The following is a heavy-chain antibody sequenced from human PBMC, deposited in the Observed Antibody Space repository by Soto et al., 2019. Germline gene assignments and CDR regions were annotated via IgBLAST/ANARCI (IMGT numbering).Heavy chain of an antibody. CDR3: AKSYVLLFDY. D-gene: IGHD3-10*01. CDR2: ISGSDGNT. Sequence: EVQLLESGGGLVQPGGSLRLSCAASGFAFSSYAMTWVRQAPGKGLEWVSVISGSDGNTYYADSVKGRFTIFRDNTKNTLYLQMNSLRAEDTAVYYCAKSYVLLFDYWGQGTLVTVSS. V-gene: IGHV3-23*01. J-gene: IGHJ4*02. CDR1: GFAFSSYA.